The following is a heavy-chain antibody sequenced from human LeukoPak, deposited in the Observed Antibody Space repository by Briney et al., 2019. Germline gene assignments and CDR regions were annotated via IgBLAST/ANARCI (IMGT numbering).Heavy chain of an antibody. J-gene: IGHJ4*02. V-gene: IGHV3-30*02. D-gene: IGHD1-14*01. CDR3: AKDLAGTRVPGYFDY. CDR1: GFTFSDCH. Sequence: PGGSLRLSCAASGFTFSDCHMNWVRQAPGKGLEWVTFIRYDGSNKYYTDSVKGRFTISRDNSKNTLYLQMNSLRVEDTAVYYCAKDLAGTRVPGYFDYWGQGTLVTVSS. CDR2: IRYDGSNK.